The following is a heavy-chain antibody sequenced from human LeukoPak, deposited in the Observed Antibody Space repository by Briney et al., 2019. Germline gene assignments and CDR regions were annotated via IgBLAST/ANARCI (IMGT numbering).Heavy chain of an antibody. CDR3: ARSRDNVLDY. Sequence: GGSLRLSCSASGFSFNNYAMHWVRQAPGTGLEYVSGININGGSTSYADSVKGRFTISRDSARNTLYLQMNSLRAEDTAVYYCARSRDNVLDYWGQGTLVTVSS. CDR1: GFSFNNYA. CDR2: ININGGST. D-gene: IGHD1-1*01. J-gene: IGHJ4*02. V-gene: IGHV3-64*04.